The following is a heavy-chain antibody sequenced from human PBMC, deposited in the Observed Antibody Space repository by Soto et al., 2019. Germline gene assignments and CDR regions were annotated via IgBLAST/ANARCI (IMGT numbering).Heavy chain of an antibody. CDR3: ARDGYCSSTSCYSALYDQH. J-gene: IGHJ1*01. D-gene: IGHD2-2*03. CDR1: GYTFTSYG. V-gene: IGHV1-18*01. Sequence: ASVKVSCKASGYTFTSYGISWVRQAPGQGLEWMGWISAYNGNTNYAQKLQGRVTMTTDTSTSTAYMELRSLRSDDTAVYYCARDGYCSSTSCYSALYDQHWGQGPLVTVSS. CDR2: ISAYNGNT.